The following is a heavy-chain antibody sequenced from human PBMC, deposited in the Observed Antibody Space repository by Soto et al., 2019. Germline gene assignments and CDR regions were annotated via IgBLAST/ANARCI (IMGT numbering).Heavy chain of an antibody. CDR2: ISAYNGNT. CDR3: ARETDTLGYCSSTRCHHYDYYYGMDV. J-gene: IGHJ6*02. Sequence: QVQLVQSGAEVKKPGASVKVSCKASGYTFTIYGISWVRQTPGQGLEWSGWISAYNGNTNYGQKLQGRVTMPTDTSTSTVYVELRSLRADDTAVYYCARETDTLGYCSSTRCHHYDYYYGMDVWGHGTPVTVSS. D-gene: IGHD2-2*01. CDR1: GYTFTIYG. V-gene: IGHV1-18*01.